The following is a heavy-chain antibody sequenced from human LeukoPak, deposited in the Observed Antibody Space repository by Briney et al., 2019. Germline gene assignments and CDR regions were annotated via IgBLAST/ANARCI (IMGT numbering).Heavy chain of an antibody. CDR3: ARGGSPWTMRSNAFEI. Sequence: GGSLRLSCAASGFTVSSNYMSWVRQAPGKGLEWVSVIYSGSSTYYADSVKGRFTISRDNSKNTLYLQMNSLRAEDTAVYYCARGGSPWTMRSNAFEIWGQGTMVTVSS. CDR1: GFTVSSNY. D-gene: IGHD6-25*01. V-gene: IGHV3-53*01. J-gene: IGHJ3*02. CDR2: IYSGSST.